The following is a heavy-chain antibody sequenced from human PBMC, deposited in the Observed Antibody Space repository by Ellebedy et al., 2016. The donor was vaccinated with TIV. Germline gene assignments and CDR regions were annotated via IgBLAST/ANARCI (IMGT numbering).Heavy chain of an antibody. Sequence: ASVKVSCKASGYTFTSYGISWVRQAPGQGLEWMGWISAYNGNTNHAQKLQGRVTMTRNTSISTAYMELSSLRSEDTAVYYCASFGLWFGEEGMDVWGQGTTVTVSS. D-gene: IGHD3-10*01. CDR2: ISAYNGNT. J-gene: IGHJ6*02. V-gene: IGHV1-18*01. CDR3: ASFGLWFGEEGMDV. CDR1: GYTFTSYG.